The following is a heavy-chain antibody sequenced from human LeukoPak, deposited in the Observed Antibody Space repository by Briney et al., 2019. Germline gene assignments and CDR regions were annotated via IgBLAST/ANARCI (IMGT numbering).Heavy chain of an antibody. J-gene: IGHJ6*03. CDR1: GFTFSNYG. D-gene: IGHD3-10*01. Sequence: GGSLRLSCAASGFTFSNYGMNWVRQAPGKGLEWVSGIGPSGTNTYYADSVKGRFTISRDNSKNTLYLQMNSLKGDDTAVYYCAKDSAFYYIDVWGKGTTVIISS. V-gene: IGHV3-23*01. CDR3: AKDSAFYYIDV. CDR2: IGPSGTNT.